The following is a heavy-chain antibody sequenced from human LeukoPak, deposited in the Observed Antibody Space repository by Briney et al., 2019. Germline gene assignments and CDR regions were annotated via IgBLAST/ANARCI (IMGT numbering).Heavy chain of an antibody. CDR2: INPNSGGT. V-gene: IGHV1-2*02. Sequence: ASVKVSCKASGYTFTGYYIHWVRQAPGQGLEWMGWINPNSGGTNYAQKFQGRVTMTRDTSISTAYMELSRLRSDDTAVYYCARKDSYYDSSGYDYWGQGTLVTVSS. CDR3: ARKDSYYDSSGYDY. D-gene: IGHD3-22*01. CDR1: GYTFTGYY. J-gene: IGHJ4*02.